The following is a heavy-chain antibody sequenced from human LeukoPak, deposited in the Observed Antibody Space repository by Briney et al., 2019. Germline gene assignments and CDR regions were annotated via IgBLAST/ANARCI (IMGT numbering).Heavy chain of an antibody. CDR3: ARDSSKIQPTRLVGAERGDY. D-gene: IGHD1-26*01. V-gene: IGHV3-11*01. CDR1: GFTFSDYY. Sequence: GGSLRLSCAASGFTFSDYYMSWIRQAPGKGLEWVSYISSSGSTIYYADSVKGRFTISRDNAKNSLYLQMNSLRAEDTAVYYCARDSSKIQPTRLVGAERGDYWGQGTLVTVSS. CDR2: ISSSGSTI. J-gene: IGHJ4*02.